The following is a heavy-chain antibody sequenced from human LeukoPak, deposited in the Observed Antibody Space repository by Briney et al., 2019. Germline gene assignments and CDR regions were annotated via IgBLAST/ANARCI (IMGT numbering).Heavy chain of an antibody. Sequence: SETLSLTCTVSGGSISSSSYYWGWIRQPPGKGLEWIGNIHYSGTTYYNPSLKSRVTISVDTSNNQFSLKLSSVTSADTAVYYCARLTLYRGYGFDYWGQGALVPVSS. J-gene: IGHJ4*02. CDR1: GGSISSSSYY. D-gene: IGHD5-12*01. V-gene: IGHV4-39*01. CDR3: ARLTLYRGYGFDY. CDR2: IHYSGTT.